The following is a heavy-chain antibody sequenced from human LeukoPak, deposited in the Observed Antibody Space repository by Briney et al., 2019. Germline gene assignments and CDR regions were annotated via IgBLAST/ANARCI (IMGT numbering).Heavy chain of an antibody. CDR1: GGSISSSSYY. Sequence: SETLSLXCTVSGGSISSSSYYWGWIRQPPGKGLEWIGSIYYSGSTYYNPSLKSRVTISVDTSKNQFSLKLSSVTAADTAVYYCARREYYFDYWGQGTLVTVSS. CDR2: IYYSGST. V-gene: IGHV4-39*01. J-gene: IGHJ4*02. CDR3: ARREYYFDY.